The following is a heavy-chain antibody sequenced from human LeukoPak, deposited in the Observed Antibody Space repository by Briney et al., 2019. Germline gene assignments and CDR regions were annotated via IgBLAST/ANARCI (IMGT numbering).Heavy chain of an antibody. D-gene: IGHD1-26*01. V-gene: IGHV1-18*01. Sequence: ASVKVSCKASGYNFASYAISWVRQAPGQGLEWMGWISAYNGNTNSAQNLQGRLTMTTDTSTSTAYMELRSLRSDDTAVYYCARDWDRFDPWGQGTLVTVSS. CDR2: ISAYNGNT. CDR1: GYNFASYA. J-gene: IGHJ5*02. CDR3: ARDWDRFDP.